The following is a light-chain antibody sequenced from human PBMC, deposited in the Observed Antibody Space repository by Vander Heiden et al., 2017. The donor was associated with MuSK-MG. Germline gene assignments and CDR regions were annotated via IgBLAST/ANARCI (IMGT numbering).Light chain of an antibody. J-gene: IGKJ1*01. Sequence: DIKMTQSPSTLSASVGDRVTITCRASQSISSWLAWYQQKPGKAPKLLIYDASSLESGVPSRFSGSGSGTEFTLTISSLQPDDFATYYCQQDNSYSWTFGQGTKVEIK. V-gene: IGKV1-5*01. CDR3: QQDNSYSWT. CDR1: QSISSW. CDR2: DAS.